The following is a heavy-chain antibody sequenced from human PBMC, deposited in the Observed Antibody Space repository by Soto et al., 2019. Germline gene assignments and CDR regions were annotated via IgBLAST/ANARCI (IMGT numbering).Heavy chain of an antibody. CDR2: IKQDGSEQ. V-gene: IGHV3-7*03. J-gene: IGHJ6*02. Sequence: GGSLRLSCAASGFTFSSYWMSWVRQAPGRGLEWVANIKQDGSEQYYVDSVKGRFTISRDNAKNSLYLQMNSLRSEDTVVYYCARDGGRLARSQNYYYYGMDVWGQGTTVTVSS. CDR3: ARDGGRLARSQNYYYYGMDV. D-gene: IGHD6-19*01. CDR1: GFTFSSYW.